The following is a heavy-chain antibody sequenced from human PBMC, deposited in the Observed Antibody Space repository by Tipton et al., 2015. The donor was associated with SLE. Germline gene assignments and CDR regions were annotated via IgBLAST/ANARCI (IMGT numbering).Heavy chain of an antibody. CDR3: ARVNIAAAGHFDY. D-gene: IGHD6-13*01. V-gene: IGHV4-34*01. CDR1: GGSFSGYY. J-gene: IGHJ4*02. CDR2: INHSGST. Sequence: TLSLTCAVYGGSFSGYYWSWIRQPPGKGLEGIGEINHSGSTNYNPSLKSRVTLSVDTSKNQFSLKLSSVTAADTAVYYCARVNIAAAGHFDYWGQGTLVTVSS.